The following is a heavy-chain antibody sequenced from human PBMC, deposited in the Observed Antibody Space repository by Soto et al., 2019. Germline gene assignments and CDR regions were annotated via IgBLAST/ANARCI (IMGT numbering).Heavy chain of an antibody. CDR3: AKDVFDAY. V-gene: IGHV3-66*01. Sequence: GGSLRLSCAASGFTVSNNYMSWVRQAPGKGLEWVAVIYSGGNTYYADSVKGRFTISRDNSKNTLYLQMDSLRPEDTAVYYCAKDVFDAYWGQGTLVTVSS. CDR2: IYSGGNT. J-gene: IGHJ4*02. D-gene: IGHD2-8*01. CDR1: GFTVSNNY.